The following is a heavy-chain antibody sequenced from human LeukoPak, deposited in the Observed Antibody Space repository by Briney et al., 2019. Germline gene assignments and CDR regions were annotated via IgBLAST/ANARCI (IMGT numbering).Heavy chain of an antibody. V-gene: IGHV3-7*03. Sequence: GGSLRVSCAASGFTFSTYWMAWVRQAPGKGLEWVANIKEDGSEKYYVDSVKGRFTISRDNAKNSLYLQMNSLRAEDTAVYYCAKDSSTSPFEIWGQGTMVTVSS. CDR3: AKDSSTSPFEI. D-gene: IGHD6-6*01. CDR1: GFTFSTYW. CDR2: IKEDGSEK. J-gene: IGHJ3*02.